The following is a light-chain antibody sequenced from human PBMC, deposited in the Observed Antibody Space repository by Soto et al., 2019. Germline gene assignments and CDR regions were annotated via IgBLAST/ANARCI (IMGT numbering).Light chain of an antibody. J-gene: IGKJ1*01. V-gene: IGKV3-20*01. CDR3: QQYGSSGT. Sequence: DIVLTQSPGPLSLSPGERATLSCMASQSVSNNYLAWYQQKPGQAPRLLIYGASNRATGIPDRFSGGGSGTDFTLTISRLDPEYFAAYYCQQYGSSGTLGQGTKVDIK. CDR2: GAS. CDR1: QSVSNNY.